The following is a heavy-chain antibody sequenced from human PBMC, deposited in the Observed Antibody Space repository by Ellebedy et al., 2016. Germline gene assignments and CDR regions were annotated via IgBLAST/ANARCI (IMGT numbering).Heavy chain of an antibody. D-gene: IGHD5-24*01. Sequence: SETLSLTXTVSGGSIDSGDYYWSWIRQSPGNGLEWIGNIHYSGTTDYNPSLKSRFTISVDNSRNQFSLKMTSLTAADTATYSCARGARRDGYLVGFDYWGQGILVIASS. CDR2: IHYSGTT. V-gene: IGHV4-61*08. J-gene: IGHJ4*02. CDR1: GGSIDSGDYY. CDR3: ARGARRDGYLVGFDY.